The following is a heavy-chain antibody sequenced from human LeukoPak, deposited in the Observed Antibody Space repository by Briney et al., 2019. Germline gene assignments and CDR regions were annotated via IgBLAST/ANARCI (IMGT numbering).Heavy chain of an antibody. V-gene: IGHV3-48*01. CDR2: IGIDSGNT. CDR3: ARDYKYAFDN. D-gene: IGHD5-24*01. CDR1: RFTFSDYS. Sequence: GGSLRLSCAASRFTFSDYSMNWVRQAPGKGLEWISYIGIDSGNTNYADSVKGRFTISGDKAKNSLYLQMNSLRVEDTAVYYCARDYKYAFDNWGQGTLVTVSS. J-gene: IGHJ4*02.